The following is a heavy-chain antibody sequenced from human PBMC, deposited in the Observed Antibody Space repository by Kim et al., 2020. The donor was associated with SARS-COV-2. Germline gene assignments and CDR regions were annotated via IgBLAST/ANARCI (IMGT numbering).Heavy chain of an antibody. CDR2: LTGSGSIT. D-gene: IGHD6-19*01. CDR1: GFTFSSYA. CDR3: AKGGGSGWPYYFDF. J-gene: IGHJ4*02. V-gene: IGHV3-23*01. Sequence: GGSLRLSCRASGFTFSSYAMSWVRQAPGKGLEWVSTLTGSGSITYYSDSVKGRFTISRDNSKNTLYLQMNSLRAEDTAVYYCAKGGGSGWPYYFDFCGEGALVTVSS.